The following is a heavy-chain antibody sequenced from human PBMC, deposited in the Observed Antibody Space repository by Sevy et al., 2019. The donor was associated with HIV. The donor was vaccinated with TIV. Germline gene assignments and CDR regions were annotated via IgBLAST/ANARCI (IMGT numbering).Heavy chain of an antibody. CDR3: ARDRNTAMVIGMDV. Sequence: GGSLRLSCAASGFIVSSNYMSWVLQAPGKGLEWVSVIYSGGSTYYADSVKGRFTISRDNSKNTLYLQMNSLRAEDTAVYYCARDRNTAMVIGMDVWGQGTTVTVSS. V-gene: IGHV3-53*01. CDR1: GFIVSSNY. D-gene: IGHD5-18*01. CDR2: IYSGGST. J-gene: IGHJ6*02.